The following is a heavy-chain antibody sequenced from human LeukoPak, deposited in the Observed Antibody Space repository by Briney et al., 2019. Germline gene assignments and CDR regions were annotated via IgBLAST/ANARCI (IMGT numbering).Heavy chain of an antibody. D-gene: IGHD1-26*01. CDR1: GYSISSGYY. J-gene: IGHJ4*02. Sequence: PSETLSLTCTVSGYSISSGYYWGWIRQPPGKGLEWIGSIYHSGNTYYNPSLKSRVTISVDTSKNQFSLKLSSVTAADTAVYYCARASVEWELRYWGQGTLVTVPS. CDR2: IYHSGNT. V-gene: IGHV4-38-2*02. CDR3: ARASVEWELRY.